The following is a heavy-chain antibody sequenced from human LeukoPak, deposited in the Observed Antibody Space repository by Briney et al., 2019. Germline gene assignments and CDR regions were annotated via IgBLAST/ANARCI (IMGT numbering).Heavy chain of an antibody. CDR1: GFTFSIYA. CDR3: AKGYSRSSECTPLDY. CDR2: ISGSGDNT. D-gene: IGHD6-6*01. J-gene: IGHJ4*02. Sequence: GGSLRLSCAASGFTFSIYAMTWVRQAPGEGLEWVSTISGSGDNTFYADSVKGRFTISRDNSQNTVYLQMNSLRAEDTAIYYCAKGYSRSSECTPLDYWGQGTLVTVSS. V-gene: IGHV3-23*01.